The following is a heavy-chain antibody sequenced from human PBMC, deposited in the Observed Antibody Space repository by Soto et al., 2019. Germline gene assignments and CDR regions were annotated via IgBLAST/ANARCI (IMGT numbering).Heavy chain of an antibody. CDR2: ISYDGINE. J-gene: IGHJ4*02. D-gene: IGHD3-16*02. V-gene: IGHV3-30*15. Sequence: QVQLVESGGSVVQPGRSLRLSCDASGFTFTPYAMHWVRQAPGKGLEWVAVISYDGINEYYADSVKGRFTISRDNSKNTLFLQMSSLRVEDTAVYYCARDRLRLGELSLIGYFDYWGQGTLVTVSS. CDR1: GFTFTPYA. CDR3: ARDRLRLGELSLIGYFDY.